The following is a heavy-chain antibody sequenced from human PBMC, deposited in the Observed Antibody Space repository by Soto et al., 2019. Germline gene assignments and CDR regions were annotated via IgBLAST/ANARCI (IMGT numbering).Heavy chain of an antibody. D-gene: IGHD3-22*01. J-gene: IGHJ6*02. V-gene: IGHV5-51*01. CDR1: GYSFTSYW. CDR2: IYPGDSDT. Sequence: GESLKISCKGSGYSFTSYWIGWVRQMPGKGLEWMGIIYPGDSDTRYSPSFQGQVTISADKSISTAYLKWGSLKASDTAMYYCARPSDSSGYYYYYYYGMDVWGQGTTVTVS. CDR3: ARPSDSSGYYYYYYYGMDV.